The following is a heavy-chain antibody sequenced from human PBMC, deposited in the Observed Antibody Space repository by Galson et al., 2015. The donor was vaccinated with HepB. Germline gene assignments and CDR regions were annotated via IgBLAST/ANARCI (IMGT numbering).Heavy chain of an antibody. J-gene: IGHJ5*02. CDR1: GFTFSSYA. CDR3: ARDAVPSSMSFWFDP. CDR2: ISYDGSNK. Sequence: SLRLSCAASGFTFSSYAMHWVRQAPGKGLEWVAVISYDGSNKYYADSVKGRFTISRDNSKNTLYLQMNSLRAEDTAVYYCARDAVPSSMSFWFDPWGQGTLVTASS. V-gene: IGHV3-30-3*01. D-gene: IGHD4-17*01.